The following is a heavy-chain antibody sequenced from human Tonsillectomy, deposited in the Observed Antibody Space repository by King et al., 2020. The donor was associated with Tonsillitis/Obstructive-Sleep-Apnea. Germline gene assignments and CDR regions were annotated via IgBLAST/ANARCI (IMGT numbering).Heavy chain of an antibody. J-gene: IGHJ6*04. V-gene: IGHV3-15*01. CDR3: TTAYDFHPQDYYYWMDV. Sequence: VQLVESGGGLVKPGGSLRLSCAASGFTFSNAWMSWVRQAPGRGRECVGRIKSKTDGGTTDYAAPVKGRFTISRDDSKKTLNLQMNSLKTQDTAVYYCTTAYDFHPQDYYYWMDVWGKGTTVTVSS. D-gene: IGHD2/OR15-2a*01. CDR2: IKSKTDGGTT. CDR1: GFTFSNAW.